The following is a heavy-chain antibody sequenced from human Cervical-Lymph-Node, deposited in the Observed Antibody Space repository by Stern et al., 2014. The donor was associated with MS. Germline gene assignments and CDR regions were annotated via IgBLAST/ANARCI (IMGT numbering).Heavy chain of an antibody. CDR3: ARSIEYYDILTGSVGYFDY. D-gene: IGHD3-9*01. CDR1: GGTFSSYA. J-gene: IGHJ4*02. CDR2: IIPIFGTA. Sequence: DQLVESGAEVKKPGSSVKVSCKASGGTFSSYAISWVRQAPGQGLEWMGGIIPIFGTANYAQKFQGRVTITADESTSTAYMELSSLRSEDTAVYYCARSIEYYDILTGSVGYFDYWGQGTLVTVSS. V-gene: IGHV1-69*01.